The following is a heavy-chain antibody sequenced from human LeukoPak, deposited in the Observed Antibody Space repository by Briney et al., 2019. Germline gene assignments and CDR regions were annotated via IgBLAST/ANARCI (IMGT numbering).Heavy chain of an antibody. V-gene: IGHV3-7*01. CDR2: IKQDGSDK. D-gene: IGHD3-10*01. CDR1: GFTFSSSW. Sequence: PGGSLRLSCAASGFTFSSSWMSWVRQAPGKGLEWVAHIKQDGSDKYYLDSVKGRFTISRDNARNSLSLHLNSLRVEDTAMYYCARHSSGSYYAYWGQGTLVTVSS. CDR3: ARHSSGSYYAY. J-gene: IGHJ4*02.